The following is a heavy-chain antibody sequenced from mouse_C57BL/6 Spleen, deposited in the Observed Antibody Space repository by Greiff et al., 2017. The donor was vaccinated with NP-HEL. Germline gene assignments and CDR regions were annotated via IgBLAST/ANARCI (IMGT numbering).Heavy chain of an antibody. CDR3: ARWGLVYYFDY. D-gene: IGHD3-3*01. CDR2: IYPGDGDT. J-gene: IGHJ2*01. V-gene: IGHV1-82*01. CDR1: GYAFSSSW. Sequence: VKLMESGPELVKPGASVKISCKASGYAFSSSWMNWVKQRPGKGLEWIGRIYPGDGDTNYNGKFKGKATLTADKSSSTAYMQLSSLTSEDSAVYFCARWGLVYYFDYWGQGTTLTVSS.